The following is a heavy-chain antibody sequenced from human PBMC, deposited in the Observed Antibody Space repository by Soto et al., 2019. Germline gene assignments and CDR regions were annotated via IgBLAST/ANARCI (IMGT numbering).Heavy chain of an antibody. J-gene: IGHJ4*02. D-gene: IGHD3-22*01. V-gene: IGHV4-59*01. CDR2: IYYSGST. CDR1: VGSISSYY. CDR3: ASLSFDRYFDY. Sequence: SETLSLTCTVSVGSISSYYWSWIRQPPGKGLEWIGYIYYSGSTNYNPSLKSRVTISVDTSKNQFSLKLSSVTAADTAVYYCASLSFDRYFDYWGQGTLVTVSS.